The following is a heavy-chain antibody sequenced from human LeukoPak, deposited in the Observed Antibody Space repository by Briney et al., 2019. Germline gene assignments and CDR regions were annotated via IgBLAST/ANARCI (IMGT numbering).Heavy chain of an antibody. V-gene: IGHV3-13*01. CDR1: GFTLSSYD. D-gene: IGHD6-19*01. J-gene: IGHJ5*02. CDR3: ARGISSGWHKNWFDP. Sequence: GESLRLSCAASGFTLSSYDMHWVRQATGKGLEWVSAIGTAGDTYYPGSVKGRFTISRENAKNSLYLQMNSLRAGDTAVYYCARGISSGWHKNWFDPWGQGTLVTVSS. CDR2: IGTAGDT.